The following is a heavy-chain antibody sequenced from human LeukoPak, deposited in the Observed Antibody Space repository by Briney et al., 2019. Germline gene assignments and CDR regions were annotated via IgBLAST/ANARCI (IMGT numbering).Heavy chain of an antibody. D-gene: IGHD2-2*01. CDR1: GYSFTSYW. Sequence: GESLKISCKGSGYSFTSYWIGWVRQMPGKGLEWTGIIYPGDSDTRYSPSFQGQVTISADKSISTAYLQWSSLKASDTAMYYCARHRGLYCSSTSCPIANRLTEDSYNWFDPWGQGTLVTVSS. CDR2: IYPGDSDT. J-gene: IGHJ5*02. CDR3: ARHRGLYCSSTSCPIANRLTEDSYNWFDP. V-gene: IGHV5-51*01.